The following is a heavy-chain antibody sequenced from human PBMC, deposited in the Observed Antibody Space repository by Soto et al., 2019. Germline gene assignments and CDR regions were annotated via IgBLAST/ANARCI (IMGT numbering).Heavy chain of an antibody. J-gene: IGHJ4*02. D-gene: IGHD3-22*01. CDR1: GYTFSNYG. CDR3: ARGSGYYYWDDY. V-gene: IGHV1-3*01. Sequence: GASVKVSCKTSGYTFSNYGMHWVRQAPGQRLEWMGWINVGNGNTKYSQKFQGRVTITRDTSASTAYMELSSLRSEDTAVYYCARGSGYYYWDDYWGQGTLVTVSS. CDR2: INVGNGNT.